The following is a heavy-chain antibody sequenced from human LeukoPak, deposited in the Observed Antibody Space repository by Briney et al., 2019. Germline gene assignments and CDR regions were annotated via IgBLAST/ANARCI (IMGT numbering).Heavy chain of an antibody. CDR3: ARQYGPDAFDI. CDR1: GGSISSYY. V-gene: IGHV4-59*08. D-gene: IGHD4-17*01. CDR2: IYYSGST. Sequence: SETLSLTCTVSGGSISSYYWSWIRHPPGKGLEGIGYIYYSGSTNYNPALKSRGTISVDTSKNQFSLKLSSVTAADTAVYYCARQYGPDAFDIWGQGTVVTVSS. J-gene: IGHJ3*02.